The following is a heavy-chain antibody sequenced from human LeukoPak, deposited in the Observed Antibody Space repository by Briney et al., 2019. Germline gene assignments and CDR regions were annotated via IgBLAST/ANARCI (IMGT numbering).Heavy chain of an antibody. D-gene: IGHD3-10*01. CDR1: GFYFSNYA. CDR3: ARDSGFGELVTYYFDY. CDR2: IWYDGSTK. Sequence: GGSLRLSCAASGFYFSNYAMHWVRQVPGKGLEWVAVIWYDGSTKFYANYVKGRFTVSRDNSKNTLYLQMNILRPEDTAIYYCARDSGFGELVTYYFDYWGQGTLVTVSS. J-gene: IGHJ4*02. V-gene: IGHV3-33*01.